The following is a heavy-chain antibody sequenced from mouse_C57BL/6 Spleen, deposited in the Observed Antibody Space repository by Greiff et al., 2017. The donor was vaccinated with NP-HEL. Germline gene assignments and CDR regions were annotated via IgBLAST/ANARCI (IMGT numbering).Heavy chain of an antibody. CDR2: ILPGSGRT. CDR1: GYTFTGYW. Sequence: QVQLKESGAELMKPGASVKLSCKATGYTFTGYWIEWVKQRPGHGLEWIGEILPGSGRTNYNEKFKGKATFTADTSSNTAYMQLSSLTTEDSAIYDCARPPYDFGGSYPFAYWGQGTLVTVSA. J-gene: IGHJ3*01. CDR3: ARPPYDFGGSYPFAY. V-gene: IGHV1-9*01. D-gene: IGHD1-1*01.